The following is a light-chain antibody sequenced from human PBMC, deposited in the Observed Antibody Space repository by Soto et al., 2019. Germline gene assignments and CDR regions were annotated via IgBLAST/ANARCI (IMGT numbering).Light chain of an antibody. V-gene: IGKV1-5*01. J-gene: IGKJ5*01. CDR2: DAS. CDR3: QQSYSFPRT. CDR1: QSLNNY. Sequence: DIQMTQSPSTLSASVGDRVTITCRASQSLNNYLAWYQQKPGKAPKLLIYDASTLERGVPSRFSGTGSGTEFTLTISSLQPDDFATYYCQQSYSFPRTFGQGTRLEIK.